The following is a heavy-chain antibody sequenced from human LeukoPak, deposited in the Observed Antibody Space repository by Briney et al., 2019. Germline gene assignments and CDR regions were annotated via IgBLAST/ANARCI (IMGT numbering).Heavy chain of an antibody. D-gene: IGHD3-10*01. Sequence: PSETLSLTCSVSGGSINGYSWTWIRQPPGMRLEGVGHISYTGTTTYTPSLTTRVAISVDTSKNQFSLKLTSVTAADTAMYFCARLGGNWNSPGRDYWGQGTLVTVSS. J-gene: IGHJ4*02. V-gene: IGHV4-59*08. CDR1: GGSINGYS. CDR2: ISYTGTT. CDR3: ARLGGNWNSPGRDY.